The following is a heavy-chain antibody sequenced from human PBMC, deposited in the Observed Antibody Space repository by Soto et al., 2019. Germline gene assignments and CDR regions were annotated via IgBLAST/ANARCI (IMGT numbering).Heavy chain of an antibody. CDR1: GYSFTSYW. V-gene: IGHV5-10-1*01. D-gene: IGHD3-22*01. J-gene: IGHJ6*02. CDR3: ARSDSSGYYYYYYGMDV. Sequence: RESLKISCKGSGYSFTSYWISWVRQMPGKGLEWMGRIDPSDSYTNYSPSFQGHVTISADKSISTAYLQWSSLKASDTAMYYCARSDSSGYYYYYYGMDVWGQGTTVTVSS. CDR2: IDPSDSYT.